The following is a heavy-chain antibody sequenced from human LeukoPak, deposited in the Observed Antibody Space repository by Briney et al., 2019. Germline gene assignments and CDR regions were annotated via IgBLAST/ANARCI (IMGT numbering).Heavy chain of an antibody. J-gene: IGHJ4*02. D-gene: IGHD5-18*01. Sequence: PGRSLRLSCAASGFTFDNYAMHWVRQAPGKGLEWVSGISWNSGSMDYGDSVKGRVSISRDNARNSLYLQMNSLRAEDTALYYCAKDIGAYSYGYFDYWGQGTLVTVSS. CDR3: AKDIGAYSYGYFDY. V-gene: IGHV3-9*01. CDR1: GFTFDNYA. CDR2: ISWNSGSM.